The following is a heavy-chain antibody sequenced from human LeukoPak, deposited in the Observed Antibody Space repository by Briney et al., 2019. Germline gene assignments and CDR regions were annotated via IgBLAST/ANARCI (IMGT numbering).Heavy chain of an antibody. V-gene: IGHV4-59*01. Sequence: PSETLSLTCAVSGASISGWYWSWIRQPPGKGLEWIGYIYGSGYTNYNPSFKRRFTMSIDTSKNRLSLNLTSVTAADTATYYCARETSLVGFASGLGFNYWGQGILVTVSS. J-gene: IGHJ4*02. D-gene: IGHD6-19*01. CDR2: IYGSGYT. CDR1: GASISGWY. CDR3: ARETSLVGFASGLGFNY.